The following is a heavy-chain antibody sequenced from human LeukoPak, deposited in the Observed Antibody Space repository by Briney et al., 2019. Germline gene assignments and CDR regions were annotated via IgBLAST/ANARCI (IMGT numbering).Heavy chain of an antibody. D-gene: IGHD2-15*01. V-gene: IGHV3-13*01. CDR2: IGTAGDT. CDR3: AKVRLGYCSGGSCSRGGTPMDV. J-gene: IGHJ6*03. Sequence: GGSLRLSCAASGFTFSSYDMHWVRQATGKGLEWVSAIGTAGDTYYPGSVKGRFTISRENAKNSLYLQMNSLRAGDTAVYYCAKVRLGYCSGGSCSRGGTPMDVWGKGTTVTISS. CDR1: GFTFSSYD.